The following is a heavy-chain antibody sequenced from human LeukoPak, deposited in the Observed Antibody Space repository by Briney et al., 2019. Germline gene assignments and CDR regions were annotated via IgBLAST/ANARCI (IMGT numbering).Heavy chain of an antibody. D-gene: IGHD6-13*01. J-gene: IGHJ6*02. Sequence: ASVKVSCKASGYTFTGYCMHWVRQAPGQGLEWVGWINPNSGGTNYAQKFQGKITMTRDTSISTAYMELSRLRSDDTAVYYCARDSSTWGNYGMDVWGQGTTVTVSS. CDR3: ARDSSTWGNYGMDV. V-gene: IGHV1-2*02. CDR1: GYTFTGYC. CDR2: INPNSGGT.